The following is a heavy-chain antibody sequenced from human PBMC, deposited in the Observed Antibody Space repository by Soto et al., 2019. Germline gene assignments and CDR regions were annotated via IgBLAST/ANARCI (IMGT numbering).Heavy chain of an antibody. J-gene: IGHJ6*02. V-gene: IGHV3-23*01. D-gene: IGHD6-19*01. CDR1: GFTFSSYA. CDR3: ARLPGPLVAVLYIYPLDGREAMSDVDV. CDR2: ISGSRGST. Sequence: PGGSLRLSCAASGFTFSSYAMSWVRQAPGKGLEWVSAISGSRGSTYYADSVKGRFTISKDNSKNTLYLQMNSLRREDTAVYYCARLPGPLVAVLYIYPLDGREAMSDVDVWGQGTTVTVSS.